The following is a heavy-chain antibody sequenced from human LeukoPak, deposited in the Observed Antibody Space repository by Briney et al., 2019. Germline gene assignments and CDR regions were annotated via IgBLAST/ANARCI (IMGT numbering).Heavy chain of an antibody. Sequence: SETLSLTCTVSGGSISSRSYYWGWIRQPPGKGLEWIGSIYYSGTTYYNSSLKSRVTISVDTSKNQFSLKLNSVTAADTAVYYCARLAGVDYTDPISFFDYWGQGTLVTVSS. CDR3: ARLAGVDYTDPISFFDY. J-gene: IGHJ4*02. CDR1: GGSISSRSYY. D-gene: IGHD4-11*01. V-gene: IGHV4-39*01. CDR2: IYYSGTT.